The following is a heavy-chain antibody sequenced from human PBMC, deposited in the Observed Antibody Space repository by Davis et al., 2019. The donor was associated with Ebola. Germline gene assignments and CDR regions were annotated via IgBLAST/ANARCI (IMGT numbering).Heavy chain of an antibody. CDR2: INHSGST. J-gene: IGHJ4*02. V-gene: IGHV4-34*01. CDR3: ARTYYGSGSYRVDY. CDR1: GGSFSGYY. D-gene: IGHD3-10*01. Sequence: MPSETLSLTCAVYGGSFSGYYWSWIRQPPGKGLEWIGEINHSGSTNYNPSLKSRVTISVDTSKNQFSLKLSSVTAADTAVYYCARTYYGSGSYRVDYWGQGTLVTVSS.